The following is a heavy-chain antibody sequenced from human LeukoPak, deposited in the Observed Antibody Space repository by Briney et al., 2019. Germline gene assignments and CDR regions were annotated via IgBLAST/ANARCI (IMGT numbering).Heavy chain of an antibody. CDR1: GYIFTSYG. J-gene: IGHJ6*02. Sequence: ASVKVSCKASGYIFTSYGISWVRQAPGQGLEWMGWISGYNGNTNYAQKLQGRVTMTRDTSTSTVYMELSSLRSEDTAVYYCASAGIAVAGTNDYYYYGMDVWGQGTTVTVSS. D-gene: IGHD6-19*01. CDR2: ISGYNGNT. V-gene: IGHV1-18*01. CDR3: ASAGIAVAGTNDYYYYGMDV.